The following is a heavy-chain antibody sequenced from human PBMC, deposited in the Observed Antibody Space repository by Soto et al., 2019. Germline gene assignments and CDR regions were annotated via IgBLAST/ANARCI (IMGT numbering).Heavy chain of an antibody. CDR1: GYIFTNYW. D-gene: IGHD1-26*01. CDR3: ARRDYTGTNSDYCTY. V-gene: IGHV5-51*01. CDR2: ILPHVSEADPEA. Sequence: VESLKIYCKGSGYIFTNYWIGWVRQMPGKSVEWMGKILPHVSEADPEARVTPSLQGQVTISAHKSINTAYLQWSSLKASDTAMYYCARRDYTGTNSDYCTYWGQGTLVTVSS. J-gene: IGHJ4*02.